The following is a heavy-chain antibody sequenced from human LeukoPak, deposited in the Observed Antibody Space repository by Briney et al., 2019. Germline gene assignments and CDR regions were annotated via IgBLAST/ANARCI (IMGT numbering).Heavy chain of an antibody. Sequence: SETLSLTCTVSGGSISSYYWSWIRQPPGKGLEWIGYIYYSGSTNYNPSLKSRVTISVDTSKNQFSLKLSSVTAADTAVYYCARANRSSAGWGYYYYMDVWGKGTTVTVSS. CDR1: GGSISSYY. CDR3: ARANRSSAGWGYYYYMDV. V-gene: IGHV4-59*01. J-gene: IGHJ6*03. D-gene: IGHD6-6*01. CDR2: IYYSGST.